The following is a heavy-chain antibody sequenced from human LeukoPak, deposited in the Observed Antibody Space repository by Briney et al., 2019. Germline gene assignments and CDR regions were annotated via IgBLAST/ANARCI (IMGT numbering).Heavy chain of an antibody. V-gene: IGHV3-21*01. CDR3: AKGKDSVAGATNDY. CDR1: GFTFSSYS. D-gene: IGHD6-19*01. Sequence: GGSLRLSCAVSGFTFSSYSMSWVRQAPGKGLEWVSSISSSGTYKYYADSVKGRFTISRDNAKNSLYLQMNSLRAEDTAVYYCAKGKDSVAGATNDYWGQGTLVTVSA. CDR2: ISSSGTYK. J-gene: IGHJ4*02.